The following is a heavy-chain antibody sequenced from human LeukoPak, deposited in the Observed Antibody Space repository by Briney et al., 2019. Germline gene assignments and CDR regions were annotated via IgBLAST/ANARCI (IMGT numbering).Heavy chain of an antibody. CDR1: GGTFSSYA. V-gene: IGHV1-69*04. CDR2: IIPILGIA. Sequence: SVKVSCKASGGTFSSYAISWVRQAPGQGLEWMGRIIPILGIANYAQKFQGRVTITADKSTSTAYMELSSLRSEDTAVYYCAKGAAVTSTGVDYWGQGTLVTVSS. D-gene: IGHD6-13*01. J-gene: IGHJ4*02. CDR3: AKGAAVTSTGVDY.